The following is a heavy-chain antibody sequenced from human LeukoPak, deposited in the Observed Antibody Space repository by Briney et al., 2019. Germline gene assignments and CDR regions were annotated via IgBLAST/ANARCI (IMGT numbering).Heavy chain of an antibody. J-gene: IGHJ4*02. CDR1: GFTFSSYA. Sequence: GGSLRLSCAASGFTFSSYAMSWVRQAPGKGLEWVSSISASGGSTYYAASVKGRFTISRDNSKNTLYLQMNSLRAEDTAVYYCARRVRSSSWHNYWGQGTLVTVSS. CDR2: ISASGGST. CDR3: ARRVRSSSWHNY. V-gene: IGHV3-23*01. D-gene: IGHD6-13*01.